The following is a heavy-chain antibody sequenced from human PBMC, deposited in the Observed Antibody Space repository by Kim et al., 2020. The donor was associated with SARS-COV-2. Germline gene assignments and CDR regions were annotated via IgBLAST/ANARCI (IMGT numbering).Heavy chain of an antibody. J-gene: IGHJ4*01. D-gene: IGHD6-19*01. Sequence: SETLSLTCTVSGGSISSSCYYWVRIRERPGLGLKWSGTAYYISNTNSYLSRKIRVTISAATSKNHLNLSPVSATATDTAVYYCARHQRYSSGWYGAFDY. CDR3: ARHQRYSSGWYGAFDY. CDR1: GGSISSSCYY. V-gene: IGHV4-39*01. CDR2: AYYISNT.